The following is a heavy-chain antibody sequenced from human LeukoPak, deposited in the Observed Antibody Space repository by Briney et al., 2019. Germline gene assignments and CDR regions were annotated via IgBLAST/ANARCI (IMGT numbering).Heavy chain of an antibody. CDR2: IYYSGTA. CDR1: GGSISSSDYY. CDR3: ARHDSGYSP. V-gene: IGHV4-39*01. D-gene: IGHD5-12*01. J-gene: IGHJ5*02. Sequence: SETLSLTCTVSGGSISSSDYYWGWIRQPPGKGLEWIGRIYYSGTAYYNPSLKSRVTISIDTSKNQFSLKLNSVTAADTAVYYCARHDSGYSPWGQGTLVTVSS.